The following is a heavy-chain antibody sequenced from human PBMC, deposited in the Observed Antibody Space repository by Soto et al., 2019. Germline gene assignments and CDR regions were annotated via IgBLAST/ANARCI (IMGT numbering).Heavy chain of an antibody. CDR3: ARCYCSVGSCFTCWHFDL. CDR2: ISIEKGDT. J-gene: IGHJ2*01. CDR1: GYSFDTFG. V-gene: IGHV1-18*01. D-gene: IGHD2-15*01. Sequence: QVQVVQSGAEVKKPGASVKVACKASGYSFDTFGMSWVRQAPGQGLEWMGWISIEKGDTNSAQKFQDRVTMTTPTSTSTAYMELRSLTSDDTAVYYCARCYCSVGSCFTCWHFDLWGRGTLVTVSS.